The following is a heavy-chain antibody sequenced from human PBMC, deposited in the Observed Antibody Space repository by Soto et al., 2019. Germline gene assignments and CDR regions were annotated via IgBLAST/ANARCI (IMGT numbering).Heavy chain of an antibody. J-gene: IGHJ5*02. CDR1: GYSFTSYW. CDR3: ARLVSKSYDILTGQCGGWFDP. D-gene: IGHD3-9*01. V-gene: IGHV5-51*01. CDR2: IYPGDSDT. Sequence: GESLKISCKGSGYSFTSYWIGWVRQMPGKSLEWMGIIYPGDSDTRYSPSFQGQVTLSADKSISTAYLQWSSLKASDTAMYYCARLVSKSYDILTGQCGGWFDPWGQGTLVNVSS.